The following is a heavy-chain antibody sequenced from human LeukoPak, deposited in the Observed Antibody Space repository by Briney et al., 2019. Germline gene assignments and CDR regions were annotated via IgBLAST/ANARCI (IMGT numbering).Heavy chain of an antibody. D-gene: IGHD6-13*01. CDR3: ARSSSWRYYFDY. J-gene: IGHJ4*02. Sequence: SETLSLTCTVSGGSISSSSYYWGWIRQPPGKGLEWIGSIYYSGSAYYNPSLKSRVTISVDTSKNQFSLKLSSVTAADTAVYYCARSSSWRYYFDYWGQGTLVTVSS. CDR1: GGSISSSSYY. V-gene: IGHV4-39*01. CDR2: IYYSGSA.